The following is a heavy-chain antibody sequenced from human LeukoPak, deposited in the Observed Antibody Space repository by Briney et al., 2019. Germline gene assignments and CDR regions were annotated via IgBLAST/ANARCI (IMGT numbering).Heavy chain of an antibody. Sequence: SETLSLTCAVYGGSFSGYYWNWIRQPPGKGLEWIGEINHSGSTNYNPSLKSRVTISVDTSKNQFSLKLSSVTAADTAVYYCARGAARPAFDIWGQGTVVTVSS. V-gene: IGHV4-34*01. J-gene: IGHJ3*02. CDR1: GGSFSGYY. D-gene: IGHD6-6*01. CDR3: ARGAARPAFDI. CDR2: INHSGST.